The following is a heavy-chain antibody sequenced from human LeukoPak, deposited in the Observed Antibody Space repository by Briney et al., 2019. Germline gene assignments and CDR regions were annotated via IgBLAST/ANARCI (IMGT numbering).Heavy chain of an antibody. V-gene: IGHV4-34*01. CDR2: INHSGST. CDR1: GGSFSGYN. D-gene: IGHD6-13*01. Sequence: SETLSLTCAVYGGSFSGYNWSWIRQPPGKGLEWIGEINHSGSTNYNPSLKSRVTISVDTSKNQFSLKLSSVTAADTAVYYCARFGSAAAGTPSYFDYWGQGTLVTVSS. J-gene: IGHJ4*02. CDR3: ARFGSAAAGTPSYFDY.